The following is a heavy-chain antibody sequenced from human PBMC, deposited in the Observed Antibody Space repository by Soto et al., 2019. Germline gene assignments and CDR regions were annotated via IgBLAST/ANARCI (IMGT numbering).Heavy chain of an antibody. J-gene: IGHJ6*04. D-gene: IGHD3-10*01. CDR1: GGSITHYY. CDR3: ARDSNGVLPDMRDPGGMDV. CDR2: IYNSVNT. V-gene: IGHV4-59*01. Sequence: QVQLQESGPGLVKPSETLSLTCAVSGGSITHYYWAWIRQPPGQGLECIGYIYNSVNTKYNPSLQGRGTILTDTYKDQFFLHLCTVTAADLAVYYWARDSNGVLPDMRDPGGMDVWGRGTKVTVSS.